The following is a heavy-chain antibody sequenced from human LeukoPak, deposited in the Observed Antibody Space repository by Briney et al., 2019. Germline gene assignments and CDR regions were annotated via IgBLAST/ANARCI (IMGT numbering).Heavy chain of an antibody. CDR2: ISASGGST. CDR3: AEDQRWESPHYLDS. D-gene: IGHD1-26*01. V-gene: IGHV3-23*01. J-gene: IGHJ4*02. CDR1: GFTFSSSA. Sequence: GGSLRLSCAASGFTFSSSAMSWVRQVPGKGLEWVSGISASGGSTYYADSVRGRFTISRDNSKNTLYVQMNSLRDEDTAVYYCAEDQRWESPHYLDSWGQGTLVTVSS.